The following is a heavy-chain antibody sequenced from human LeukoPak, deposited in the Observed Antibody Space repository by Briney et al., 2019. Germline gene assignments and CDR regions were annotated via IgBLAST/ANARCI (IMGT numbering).Heavy chain of an antibody. CDR1: GGTFSNYA. CDR2: ISGSGGST. J-gene: IGHJ4*02. CDR3: AKPAKTDYADY. Sequence: GASVKVSCKASGGTFSNYAMNWVRQAPGKGLEWVSAISGSGGSTYYADSVKGRFTISRENSKNTLYLQMNSLRAEDTVVYYCAKPAKTDYADYWGQGTLVTVSS. D-gene: IGHD1-14*01. V-gene: IGHV3-23*01.